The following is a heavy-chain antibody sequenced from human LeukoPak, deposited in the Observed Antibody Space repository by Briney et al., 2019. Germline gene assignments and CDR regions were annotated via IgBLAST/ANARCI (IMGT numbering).Heavy chain of an antibody. CDR3: KRDQP. J-gene: IGHJ5*02. CDR2: IREDGSQK. V-gene: IGHV3-7*01. CDR1: RGIHW. Sequence: GGSLRLSCVGARGIHWMGWVRQAPGEGREWVANIREDGSQKYYMDSVKGRFTISRNNAKSSLFLQMNNLRVEDTAVYYRKRDQPWGQGTLVTVSS.